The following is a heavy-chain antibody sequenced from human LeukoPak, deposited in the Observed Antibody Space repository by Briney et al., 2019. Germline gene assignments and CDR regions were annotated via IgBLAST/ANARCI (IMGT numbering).Heavy chain of an antibody. J-gene: IGHJ5*02. Sequence: SQTLSLTCTVSGASITTGGYYWSWIRQHPVKGLEWLAYIYYSGSTYYNPSLKSRVTISIDASENQFSPKLSSVTVADTAVYYCARGSGYYSWFDPWGQGTLVTVSS. CDR2: IYYSGST. CDR3: ARGSGYYSWFDP. D-gene: IGHD3-3*01. V-gene: IGHV4-31*03. CDR1: GASITTGGYY.